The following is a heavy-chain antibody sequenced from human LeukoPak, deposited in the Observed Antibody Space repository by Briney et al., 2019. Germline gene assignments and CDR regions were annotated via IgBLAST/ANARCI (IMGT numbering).Heavy chain of an antibody. D-gene: IGHD3-16*01. Sequence: ETLSLTCTVSGGSISSSSYYWGWIRQPPGKGLEWVSVIYSGGSTYYADSVKGRFTISRDNSKNTLYLQMNSLRAEDTAVYYCARALRGYYYYYMDVWGKGTTVTISS. CDR2: IYSGGST. V-gene: IGHV3-66*01. CDR3: ARALRGYYYYYMDV. J-gene: IGHJ6*03. CDR1: GGSISSSSYY.